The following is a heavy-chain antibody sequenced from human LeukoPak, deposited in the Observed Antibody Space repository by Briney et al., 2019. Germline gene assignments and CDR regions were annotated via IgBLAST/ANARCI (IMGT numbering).Heavy chain of an antibody. J-gene: IGHJ5*02. CDR2: ISYDGSNK. D-gene: IGHD5-24*01. V-gene: IGHV3-30-3*01. CDR3: ARDLQSSNWFDP. Sequence: RGSLRLSCAASGFXFSSYAIHWARQAPGKGLEWVAVISYDGSNKYYADSVKGRFTISRDNSKNTLYLQMNSLRAEDTAVHYCARDLQSSNWFDPWGQGTLVTVSS. CDR1: GFXFSSYA.